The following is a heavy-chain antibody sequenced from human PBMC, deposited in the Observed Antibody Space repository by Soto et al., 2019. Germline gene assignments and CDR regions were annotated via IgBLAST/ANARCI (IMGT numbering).Heavy chain of an antibody. Sequence: GESLKISCKGSGYSFTNYWIAWVRQMPGKGLEWMGIIYPGDSDIRYSPSFQGQVTISADKSISTAYLQWSSLKASDTAMYYCARHRMANIAAVPSDYWGQGTLVTVSS. D-gene: IGHD6-13*01. J-gene: IGHJ4*02. CDR3: ARHRMANIAAVPSDY. CDR1: GYSFTNYW. CDR2: IYPGDSDI. V-gene: IGHV5-51*01.